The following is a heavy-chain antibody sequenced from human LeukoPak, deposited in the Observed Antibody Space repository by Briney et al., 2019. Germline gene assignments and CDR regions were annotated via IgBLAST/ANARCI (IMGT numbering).Heavy chain of an antibody. CDR3: ARVPTYKYSNRRRYWFDP. CDR1: GGTFSSYA. CDR2: MNPNSGNT. D-gene: IGHD4-11*01. J-gene: IGHJ5*02. V-gene: IGHV1-8*02. Sequence: ASVKVSCKASGGTFSSYAISWVRQATGQGLEWMGWMNPNSGNTGYAQKFQGRVTMTRNTSISTAYMELSSLRSEDTAVYYCARVPTYKYSNRRRYWFDPWGQGTLVTVSS.